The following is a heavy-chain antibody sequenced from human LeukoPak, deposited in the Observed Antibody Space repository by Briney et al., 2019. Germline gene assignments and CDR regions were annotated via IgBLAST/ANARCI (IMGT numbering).Heavy chain of an antibody. D-gene: IGHD2-2*02. V-gene: IGHV4-30-2*01. CDR3: ARLCSSTSCYTSDFDY. J-gene: IGHJ4*02. CDR2: IYHSGST. Sequence: PSQTLSLTCTVSGGSISSGGYYWSWIRQPPGKGLEWIGYIYHSGSTYYNPSLKSRVTISVDRSKNQFSLKLSSVTAADTAVYYCARLCSSTSCYTSDFDYWGQGTLVTVSS. CDR1: GGSISSGGYY.